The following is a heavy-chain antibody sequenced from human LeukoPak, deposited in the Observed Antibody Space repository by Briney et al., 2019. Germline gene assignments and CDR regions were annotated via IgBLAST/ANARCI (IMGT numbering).Heavy chain of an antibody. J-gene: IGHJ5*02. CDR3: ARGSGGGTGWFDP. V-gene: IGHV4-59*12. D-gene: IGHD3-10*01. CDR2: IYHSGST. Sequence: SETLSLTCTVSGGSISSYYWSWIRQPPGKGLEWIGYIYHSGSTYYNPSLKSRVTISVDRSKNQFSLKLSSVTAADTAVYYCARGSGGGTGWFDPWGQGTLVTVSS. CDR1: GGSISSYY.